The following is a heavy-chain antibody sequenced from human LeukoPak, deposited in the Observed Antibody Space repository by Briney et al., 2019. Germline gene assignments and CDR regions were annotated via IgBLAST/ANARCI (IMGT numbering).Heavy chain of an antibody. Sequence: GASVKVSCRASGYTFTSYGISWVRQAPGQGLEWMGWISAYNGNTNYAQKLQGRVTMTTDTSTSTAYMELRSLRSDDTAVYYCARGITMVRGVNGYMDVWGKGTTVTVSS. D-gene: IGHD3-10*01. CDR2: ISAYNGNT. V-gene: IGHV1-18*01. CDR1: GYTFTSYG. CDR3: ARGITMVRGVNGYMDV. J-gene: IGHJ6*03.